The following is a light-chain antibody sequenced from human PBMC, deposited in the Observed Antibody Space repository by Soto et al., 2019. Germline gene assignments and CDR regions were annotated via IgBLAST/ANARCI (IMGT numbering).Light chain of an antibody. Sequence: QSALTQPASVSGSPGQSITISCAGTSSDIGGYNYVSWYQQHPSKAPQLMIYDVSSRPSGVSNRFSGSKSGNTASLTISGLQAEDEADYYCGSFTTSSTLVFGGGTKLTVL. CDR1: SSDIGGYNY. CDR3: GSFTTSSTLV. J-gene: IGLJ2*01. CDR2: DVS. V-gene: IGLV2-14*01.